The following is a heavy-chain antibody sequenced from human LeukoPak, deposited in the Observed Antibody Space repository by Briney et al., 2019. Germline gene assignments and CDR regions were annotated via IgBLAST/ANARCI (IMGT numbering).Heavy chain of an antibody. J-gene: IGHJ3*02. CDR3: AREVVVAASLDVGAFDI. CDR1: GFTFSDYY. CDR2: ISSSGSPI. V-gene: IGHV3-11*01. D-gene: IGHD2-15*01. Sequence: GGSLRLSSAASGFTFSDYYMIWIRQAPGKGLEWVSYISSSGSPIYYADSLRGRFTVSRDNAKNSLYLQMNSLRAEDTAVYYCAREVVVAASLDVGAFDIWGQGTMVTVSS.